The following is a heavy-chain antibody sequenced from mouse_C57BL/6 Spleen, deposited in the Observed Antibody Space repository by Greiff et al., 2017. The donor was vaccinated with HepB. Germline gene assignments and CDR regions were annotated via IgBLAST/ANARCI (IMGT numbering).Heavy chain of an antibody. Sequence: QVQLQQPGTELVKPGASVKLSCKASGYTFTSYWMHWVKQRPGQGLEWIGNINPSNGGTNYNEKFKSKATLTVDKSSSTAYMQLSSLTSEDSSVYYCARAYYGSSYSYYFDYWGQGTTLTVSS. CDR3: ARAYYGSSYSYYFDY. D-gene: IGHD1-1*01. CDR1: GYTFTSYW. CDR2: INPSNGGT. V-gene: IGHV1-53*01. J-gene: IGHJ2*01.